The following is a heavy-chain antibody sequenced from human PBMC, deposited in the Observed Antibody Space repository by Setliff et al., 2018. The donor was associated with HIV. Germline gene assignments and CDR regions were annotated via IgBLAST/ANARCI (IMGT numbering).Heavy chain of an antibody. CDR1: GGSFSGYY. V-gene: IGHV4-34*01. D-gene: IGHD3-22*01. J-gene: IGHJ4*02. Sequence: SETLSLTCAVYGGSFSGYYWSWIRQPPGKGLEWIGEINHSGSTKYNPSLKSRVTISVDTSKNQFSLKLSSVTAADTAVYYCARGRRRLNYYDSSGYYPGLFYWGQGTLVTVSS. CDR2: INHSGST. CDR3: ARGRRRLNYYDSSGYYPGLFY.